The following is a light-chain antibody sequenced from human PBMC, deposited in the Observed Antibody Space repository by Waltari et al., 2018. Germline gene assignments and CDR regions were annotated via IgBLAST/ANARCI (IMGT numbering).Light chain of an antibody. CDR3: QKYDSAPLT. J-gene: IGKJ4*01. CDR1: QEISNF. V-gene: IGKV1-27*01. Sequence: DMQMTQFPSSLSGSVGDRVTITLRSSQEISNFLAWYQQKPGKVPKFPIYGASSLQSGVPSRFSGSGSGTDFTLTINSLHPEDVGVYYWQKYDSAPLTFGGGTRVDIK. CDR2: GAS.